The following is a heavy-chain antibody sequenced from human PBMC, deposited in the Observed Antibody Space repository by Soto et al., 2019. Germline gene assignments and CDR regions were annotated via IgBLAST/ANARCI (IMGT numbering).Heavy chain of an antibody. CDR1: GFTFDDYA. CDR3: AKAYRSIAVGGNFDY. CDR2: ISWNSGSI. J-gene: IGHJ4*01. V-gene: IGHV3-9*01. Sequence: TGRSLRLPWAASGFTFDDYAMHWVLQAPGKGLEWVSGISWNSGSIGYADSVKGRFTISRDNAKNSLYLQMNSLRAEDTALYYCAKAYRSIAVGGNFDYWGHGTLVTVSS. D-gene: IGHD6-19*01.